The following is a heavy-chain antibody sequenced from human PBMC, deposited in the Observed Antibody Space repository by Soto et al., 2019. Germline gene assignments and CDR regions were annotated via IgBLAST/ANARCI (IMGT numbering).Heavy chain of an antibody. D-gene: IGHD3-10*01. CDR3: ARGPPSGPYYYYYGMDV. CDR1: GFTVSSNY. CDR2: IYSGGST. Sequence: WWSLRLSCSASGFTVSSNYMSWFRQAPGKGLEWVSVIYSGGSTYYADSVKGRFTISRDNSKNTLYLQMNSLRAEDTAVYYCARGPPSGPYYYYYGMDVWGQGTTVTVSS. J-gene: IGHJ6*02. V-gene: IGHV3-53*01.